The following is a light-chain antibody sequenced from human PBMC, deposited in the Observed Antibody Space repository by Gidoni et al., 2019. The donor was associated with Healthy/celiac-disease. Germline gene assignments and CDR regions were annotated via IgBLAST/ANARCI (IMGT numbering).Light chain of an antibody. CDR1: SSDVGSYNY. CDR2: DVT. Sequence: QSALTQPRSVSGSPGKSVTISCTGTSSDVGSYNYVSWYQQHPGKAPKLMIYDVTKRPSGVPDRFSGSKSGNTASLTISGLQAEDEADYYCCSYAASYTRVFGGGTSLTVL. CDR3: CSYAASYTRV. V-gene: IGLV2-11*01. J-gene: IGLJ3*02.